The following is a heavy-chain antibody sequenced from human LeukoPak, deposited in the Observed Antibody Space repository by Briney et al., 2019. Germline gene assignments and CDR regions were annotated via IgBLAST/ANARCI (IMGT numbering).Heavy chain of an antibody. CDR1: GYTFTGYY. J-gene: IGHJ6*02. V-gene: IGHV1-2*02. D-gene: IGHD3-10*01. CDR2: INPNSGGT. CDR3: ARISITASLGMDV. Sequence: ASVKVSCKASGYTFTGYYMHWVRQAPGQGLEWMGWINPNSGGTNYAQKFQGRVTVTRDTSISTAYMELSRLRSDDTAVCYCARISITASLGMDVWGQGTTVTVPS.